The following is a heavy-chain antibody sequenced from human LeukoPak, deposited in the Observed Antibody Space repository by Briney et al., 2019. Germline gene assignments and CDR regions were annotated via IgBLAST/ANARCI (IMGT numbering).Heavy chain of an antibody. D-gene: IGHD3-10*01. Sequence: GGSLRLSCAASGFTFSSYAMSWVRQAPGKGLEWVAVISYDGSNKYYADSVKGRFTISRDNSKNTLYLQMNSLRAEDTAVYYCAKDPGDEYYFDYWGQGTLVTVSS. V-gene: IGHV3-30*18. CDR2: ISYDGSNK. CDR3: AKDPGDEYYFDY. CDR1: GFTFSSYA. J-gene: IGHJ4*02.